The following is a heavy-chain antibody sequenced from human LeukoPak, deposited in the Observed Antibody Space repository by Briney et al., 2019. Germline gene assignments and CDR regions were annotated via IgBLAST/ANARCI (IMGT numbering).Heavy chain of an antibody. J-gene: IGHJ3*02. CDR2: ISSSSSHI. D-gene: IGHD2-15*01. Sequence: GGSLRLSCAASGFTFSSYSMNWVRQAPGKGLEWVSSISSSSSHIYYADSVKGRFTISRDNAKNSLYLQMNSLRAEDTAVYYCARDLSPEYCSGGSCYFDAFDIWGQGTMVTVSS. V-gene: IGHV3-21*01. CDR1: GFTFSSYS. CDR3: ARDLSPEYCSGGSCYFDAFDI.